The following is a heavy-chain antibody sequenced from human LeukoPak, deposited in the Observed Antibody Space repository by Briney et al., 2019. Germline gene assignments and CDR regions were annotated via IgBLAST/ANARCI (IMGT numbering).Heavy chain of an antibody. J-gene: IGHJ5*02. CDR1: GGSFSGYY. CDR2: INHSGST. V-gene: IGHV4-34*01. Sequence: SETLSLTCAVYGGSFSGYYWSWIRQPPGRGLEWIGEINHSGSTNYNPSLKSRVTISVDTSKNQFSLKLSSVTAADTAVYYCARGEYSSSWYKAPGWFDPWGQGTLVTVSS. D-gene: IGHD6-13*01. CDR3: ARGEYSSSWYKAPGWFDP.